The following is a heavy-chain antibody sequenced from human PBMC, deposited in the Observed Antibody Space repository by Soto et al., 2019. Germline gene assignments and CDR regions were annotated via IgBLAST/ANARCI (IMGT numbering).Heavy chain of an antibody. J-gene: IGHJ6*02. CDR2: IWADGDSK. Sequence: PGGSLRLSCAASGFTFNSYGMHWVRQAPGKGLEWLAVIWADGDSKFYADSVKGRFTISRDNSKNTLYLQMNSLRAEDTALYYCASAAREYYYYGMDVWGQGTTVTVSS. V-gene: IGHV3-33*01. CDR1: GFTFNSYG. CDR3: ASAAREYYYYGMDV.